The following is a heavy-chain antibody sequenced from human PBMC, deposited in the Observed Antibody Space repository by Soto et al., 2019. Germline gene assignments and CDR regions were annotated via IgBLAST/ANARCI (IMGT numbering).Heavy chain of an antibody. J-gene: IGHJ3*02. Sequence: SETLSLTCTVSGGSISSYYWSWIRQPPGKGLEWIGYIYYSGSTNYNPSLKSRVTISVDTSKNQFSLKLSSVTAADTAVYYCARVTIGDYDRAFVIWGQGTMVTVSS. D-gene: IGHD3-22*01. CDR3: ARVTIGDYDRAFVI. V-gene: IGHV4-59*01. CDR2: IYYSGST. CDR1: GGSISSYY.